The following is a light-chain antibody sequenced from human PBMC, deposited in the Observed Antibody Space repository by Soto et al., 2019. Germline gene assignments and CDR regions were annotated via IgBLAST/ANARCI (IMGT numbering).Light chain of an antibody. CDR2: NVS. Sequence: QSVLTQPRSVSGSPGQSVTISCTGTSSDVGGYNYVSWYQQHPGKAPKLMIYNVSKRPPGVPDRFSRSKTGNTASLTISGLQAEDEADYYCCSYAVTYYVFGTGTKLTVL. CDR3: CSYAVTYYV. V-gene: IGLV2-11*01. CDR1: SSDVGGYNY. J-gene: IGLJ1*01.